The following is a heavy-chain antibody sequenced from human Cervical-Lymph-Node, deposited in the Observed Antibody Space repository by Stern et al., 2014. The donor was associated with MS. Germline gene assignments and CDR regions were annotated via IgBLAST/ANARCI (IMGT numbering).Heavy chain of an antibody. D-gene: IGHD6-6*01. Sequence: VQLVESGGGVVQPGRSLRLSCAASGFTFSSYGMHWVRQTPGKGLEWVAVIWYDGSNKYYAASVKGRFTISRDNSENTLYLQMNSLRAEDTAMYYCARGDSSSPLEYWGQGTLVTVSS. CDR3: ARGDSSSPLEY. J-gene: IGHJ4*02. CDR1: GFTFSSYG. CDR2: IWYDGSNK. V-gene: IGHV3-33*01.